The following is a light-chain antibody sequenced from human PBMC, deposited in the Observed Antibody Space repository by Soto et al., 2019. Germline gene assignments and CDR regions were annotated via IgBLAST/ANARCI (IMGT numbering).Light chain of an antibody. CDR1: QSVSSN. V-gene: IGKV3-15*01. CDR2: GAS. J-gene: IGKJ1*01. CDR3: QQYNNWPGT. Sequence: EIVMTQSPATLSVSPGERATLSCRASQSVSSNLAWYQQKPGQAPRLLIYGASTRATGIPARFSGSGSRTEFTLTISSLQSKDFAVYYCQQYNNWPGTFGLGTKVEIQ.